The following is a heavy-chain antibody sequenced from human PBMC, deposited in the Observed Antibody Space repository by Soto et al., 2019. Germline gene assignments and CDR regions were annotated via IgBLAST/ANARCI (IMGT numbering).Heavy chain of an antibody. CDR3: ARLVYDTRLNYMYLDF. V-gene: IGHV4-4*02. J-gene: IGHJ4*02. D-gene: IGHD3-10*01. CDR1: GVSLTSGNW. CDR2: IFHDGTA. Sequence: SETLSLTCAVSGVSLTSGNWWTWVRQSPQRGLEYIGEIFHDGTANYYPSFERRVAMSVDTSRNQFSLKLTSVTAADTAVYFCARLVYDTRLNYMYLDFWGPGTLVTVSS.